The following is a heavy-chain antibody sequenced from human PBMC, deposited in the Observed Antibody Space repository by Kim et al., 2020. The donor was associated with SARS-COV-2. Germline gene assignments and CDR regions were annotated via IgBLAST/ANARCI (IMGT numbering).Heavy chain of an antibody. D-gene: IGHD3-16*01. CDR1: GFTFSDYY. CDR2: ISSSSSYT. CDR3: ARDGYVYVWGVYRDYYYYYGTDV. Sequence: GGSLRLSCAASGFTFSDYYMSWIRQAPGKGLEWVSYISSSSSYTNYADSVKGRFTISRDNAKNSLYLQMNSLRAEDTAVYYCARDGYVYVWGVYRDYYYYYGTDVGGQGTTVTVSS. V-gene: IGHV3-11*05. J-gene: IGHJ6*02.